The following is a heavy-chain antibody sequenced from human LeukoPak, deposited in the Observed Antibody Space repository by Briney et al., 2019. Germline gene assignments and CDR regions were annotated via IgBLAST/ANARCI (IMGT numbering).Heavy chain of an antibody. D-gene: IGHD6-13*01. CDR1: GYTFTSYG. CDR3: ARESGIAAAGTGLY. J-gene: IGHJ4*02. Sequence: ASVKVSCKASGYTFTSYGISWVRQAPGQGLEWMGWISAYNGNTNYAQKLRGRVTMTTDTSTSTAYMELRSLRSDDTAVYYCARESGIAAAGTGLYWGQGTLVTVSS. CDR2: ISAYNGNT. V-gene: IGHV1-18*01.